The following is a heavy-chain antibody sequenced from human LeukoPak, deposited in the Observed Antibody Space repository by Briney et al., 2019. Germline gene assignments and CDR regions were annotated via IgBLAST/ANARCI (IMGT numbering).Heavy chain of an antibody. D-gene: IGHD5-18*01. CDR2: ISSSSSYI. V-gene: IGHV3-21*01. Sequence: GGSLRLSCAASGFTFSSYSMNWVRQAPGKGLEWVSSISSSSSYIYYADSVEGRFTISRDNAKNSLYLQMNSLRAEDTAVYYCARDLGYSYGSFDYWGQGTLVTVSS. CDR1: GFTFSSYS. J-gene: IGHJ4*02. CDR3: ARDLGYSYGSFDY.